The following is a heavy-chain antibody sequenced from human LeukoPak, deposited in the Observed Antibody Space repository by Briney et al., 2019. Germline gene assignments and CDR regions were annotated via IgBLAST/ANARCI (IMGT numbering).Heavy chain of an antibody. CDR3: QDGPQNTRWPMGTAQPFPDP. D-gene: IGHD6-13*01. CDR2: IYYSGST. Sequence: SETLSLTCTASGGSISTHSWSWTRQPPGKGLEWIGYIYYSGSTCYNPFLKSRVTMSVDTSKNQFSLKDSPQQHHSGNAHLDQDGPQNTRWPMGTAQPFPDP. CDR1: GGSISTHS. V-gene: IGHV4-59*11. J-gene: IGHJ5*02.